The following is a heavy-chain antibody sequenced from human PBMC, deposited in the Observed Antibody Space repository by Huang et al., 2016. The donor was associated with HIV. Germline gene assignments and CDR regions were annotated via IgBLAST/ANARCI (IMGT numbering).Heavy chain of an antibody. CDR3: ARRYNSRRDY. CDR1: GGSFSGYY. J-gene: IGHJ4*02. V-gene: IGHV4-34*02. D-gene: IGHD3-22*01. CDR2: INHSGNT. Sequence: QVQLEQWGAGLLKASETLSLTCAVYGGSFSGYYWNWLRHAPGQGLEWVGEINHSGNTNYNPSLKSRVNMSVDTAKSQFSLYLTSLSAADTGTYFCARRYNSRRDYWGRGTLVTVHS.